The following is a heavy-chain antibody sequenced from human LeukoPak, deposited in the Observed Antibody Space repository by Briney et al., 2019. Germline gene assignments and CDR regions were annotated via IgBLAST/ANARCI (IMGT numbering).Heavy chain of an antibody. D-gene: IGHD3-3*01. CDR2: ISSSSSTI. J-gene: IGHJ4*02. CDR3: ARDRGDFWSGYTYYFDY. V-gene: IGHV3-48*01. Sequence: GGSLRLSCAASGFTVSSNYVSWVRQAPGKGLEWVSYISSSSSTIYYADSVKGRFTISRDNAKNSLYLQMNSLRAEDTAVYYCARDRGDFWSGYTYYFDYWGQGTLVTVSS. CDR1: GFTVSSNY.